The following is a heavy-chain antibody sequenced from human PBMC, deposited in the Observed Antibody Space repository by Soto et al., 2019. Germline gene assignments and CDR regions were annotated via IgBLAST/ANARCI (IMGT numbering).Heavy chain of an antibody. CDR2: LYTGGST. V-gene: IGHV3-53*01. CDR1: GFHVSYNF. D-gene: IGHD3-22*01. CDR3: ARGGYYYDSSGYPAFDI. Sequence: PGGSLRLSCAASGFHVSYNFMTWVRQAPGKGLEWVSVLYTGGSTYYADSVKGRFTISRDNSKNTLHLQMNSLRAEDTAVYYCARGGYYYDSSGYPAFDIWGQGTMVTVSS. J-gene: IGHJ3*02.